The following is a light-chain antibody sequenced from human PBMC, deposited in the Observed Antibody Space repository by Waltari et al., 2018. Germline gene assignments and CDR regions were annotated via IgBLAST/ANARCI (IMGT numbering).Light chain of an antibody. Sequence: QAVVTQEPSLTVSPGGTVTLTCASSTGPVTRGHYPYWFQQKPGQAPRTLIYATSNKHSWTPVRFSGSLLGGKAALTLSGAQPEDEADYYCLISFGGAEENFGGGTKLTVL. V-gene: IGLV7-46*01. CDR2: ATS. CDR3: LISFGGAEEN. J-gene: IGLJ2*01. CDR1: TGPVTRGHY.